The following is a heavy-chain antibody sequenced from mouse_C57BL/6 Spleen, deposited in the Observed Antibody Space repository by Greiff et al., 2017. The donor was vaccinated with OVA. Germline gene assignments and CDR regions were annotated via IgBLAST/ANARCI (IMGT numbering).Heavy chain of an antibody. Sequence: VQLQQSGAELVRPGASVKLSCTASGFNIKDYYMHWVKQRPEQGLEWIGRIDPEDGDTEYAQKFQGKATMTADTSSNTAYLQLSSLTSEDTAVYYCTTAYYSNYYAMDYWGQGTSVTVSS. CDR2: IDPEDGDT. CDR1: GFNIKDYY. V-gene: IGHV14-1*01. D-gene: IGHD2-5*01. CDR3: TTAYYSNYYAMDY. J-gene: IGHJ4*01.